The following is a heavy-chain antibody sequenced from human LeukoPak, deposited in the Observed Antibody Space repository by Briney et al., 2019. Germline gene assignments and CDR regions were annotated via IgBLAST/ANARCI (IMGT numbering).Heavy chain of an antibody. CDR2: IYYSGST. D-gene: IGHD6-13*01. CDR3: ARAGELWSSSWYGDYYYGMDV. J-gene: IGHJ6*02. Sequence: SETLSLTCTVSGGSISSYYWSWIRQPPEKGLEWIGYIYYSGSTNYNPSLKSRVTISVDTSKNQFSLKLSSVTAADTAVYYCARAGELWSSSWYGDYYYGMDVWGQGTTVTVSS. CDR1: GGSISSYY. V-gene: IGHV4-59*01.